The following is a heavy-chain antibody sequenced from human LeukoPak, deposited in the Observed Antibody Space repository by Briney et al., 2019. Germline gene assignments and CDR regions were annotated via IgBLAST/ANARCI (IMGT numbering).Heavy chain of an antibody. V-gene: IGHV3-15*01. CDR1: GFTFSNAW. J-gene: IGHJ3*02. D-gene: IGHD6-19*01. Sequence: GGSLRLSCVASGFTFSNAWMSWVRQAPGKGLDWVGRIKSKTDDGTTDYAAPVKGRFTISRDDSKNTLYLQMNSLKTEDTAVFYCTTQYSSGWYVAFDIWGQGTMVTVSS. CDR2: IKSKTDDGTT. CDR3: TTQYSSGWYVAFDI.